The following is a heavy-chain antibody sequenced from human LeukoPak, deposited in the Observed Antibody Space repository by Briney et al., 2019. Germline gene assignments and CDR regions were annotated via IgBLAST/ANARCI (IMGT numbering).Heavy chain of an antibody. J-gene: IGHJ6*03. CDR3: ARVGGYYYYYYMDV. CDR2: IKQDGSEK. Sequence: GGSLRLSCAASGFTFSGSALHWVRQASGKGLEWVANIKQDGSEKYYVDSVKGRFTISRDNAKNSLYLQMNSLRAEDTAVYYCARVGGYYYYYYMDVWGKGTTVTISS. CDR1: GFTFSGSA. V-gene: IGHV3-7*02. D-gene: IGHD1-26*01.